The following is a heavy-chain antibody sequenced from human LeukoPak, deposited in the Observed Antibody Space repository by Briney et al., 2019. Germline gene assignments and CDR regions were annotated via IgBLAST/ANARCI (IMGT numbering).Heavy chain of an antibody. CDR1: GYSISSGYS. CDR2: VNHAGST. J-gene: IGHJ4*02. V-gene: IGHV4-38-2*01. Sequence: SETLSLTCAVSGYSISSGYSWGWIRQPPGKGPECIGNVNHAGSTYYNPSLRSRVSILVDTSKNQFSLRLGSVTAADTAVYYCARAPHSGTTSCYEVGYWGQGTLVTVSS. D-gene: IGHD2-2*01. CDR3: ARAPHSGTTSCYEVGY.